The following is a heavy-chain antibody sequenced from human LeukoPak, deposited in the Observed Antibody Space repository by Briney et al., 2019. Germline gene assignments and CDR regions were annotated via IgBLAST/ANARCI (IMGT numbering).Heavy chain of an antibody. J-gene: IGHJ4*02. CDR3: ARSKIILAASGAGFEY. Sequence: GGSLRLSCAASGFTFSSYDMNWVRRAPGKGLEWVSYISSRGSIIYYADSVKGRFTISRDNAKNSLYLQLNSLRAEDTAVYYCARSKIILAASGAGFEYWGQGTLVTVSS. V-gene: IGHV3-48*03. CDR2: ISSRGSII. D-gene: IGHD1-26*01. CDR1: GFTFSSYD.